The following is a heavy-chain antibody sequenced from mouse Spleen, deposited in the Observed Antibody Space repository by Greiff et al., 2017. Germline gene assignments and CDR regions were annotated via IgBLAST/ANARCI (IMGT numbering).Heavy chain of an antibody. V-gene: IGHV1-64*01. Sequence: QVQLQQPGAELVKPGASVKLSCKASGYTFTSYWMHWVKQRPGQGLEWIGMIHPNSGSTNYNEKFKSKATLTVDKSSSTAYMQLSSLTSEDSAVYYCARDSNYDVFAYWGQGTLVTVSA. CDR2: IHPNSGST. CDR3: ARDSNYDVFAY. D-gene: IGHD2-5*01. CDR1: GYTFTSYW. J-gene: IGHJ3*01.